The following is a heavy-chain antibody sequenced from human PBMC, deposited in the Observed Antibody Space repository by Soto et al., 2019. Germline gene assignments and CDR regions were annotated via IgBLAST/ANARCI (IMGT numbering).Heavy chain of an antibody. V-gene: IGHV1-2*04. CDR2: INPNSGGT. D-gene: IGHD3-10*01. CDR1: GYTFTGYY. J-gene: IGHJ6*03. Sequence: QVQLVQSGAEVKKPGASVKVSCKASGYTFTGYYMHWVRQATGQGLEWMGWINPNSGGTNYAQKFQGWVTMTRDTSISTAYMELSRLRSDDTAVYYCARGPLWFGELSHYYYYMDVWGKGTTVTVSS. CDR3: ARGPLWFGELSHYYYYMDV.